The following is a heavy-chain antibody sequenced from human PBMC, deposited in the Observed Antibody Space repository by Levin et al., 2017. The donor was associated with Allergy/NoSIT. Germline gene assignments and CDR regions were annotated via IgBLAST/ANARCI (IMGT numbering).Heavy chain of an antibody. CDR1: GYSFTSYW. CDR3: ARRGTWDYYYYVDV. D-gene: IGHD1-1*01. J-gene: IGHJ6*03. CDR2: IYPGDSDT. V-gene: IGHV5-51*01. Sequence: GESLKISCQGSGYSFTSYWIGWVRQMPGKGLEWMGIIYPGDSDTRYSPSFQGQVTISADKSISTAYLQRSSLKAADTAIYYCARRGTWDYYYYVDVWGKGTTVTVSS.